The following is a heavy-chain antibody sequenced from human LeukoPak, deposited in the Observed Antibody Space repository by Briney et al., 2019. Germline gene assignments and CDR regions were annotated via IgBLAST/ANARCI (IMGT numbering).Heavy chain of an antibody. Sequence: ASVKVSCKASGYTFTSYYMHWVRQAPGQGLESMGIINPSGGSTSYAQKFQGRVTMTRDTSTSTVYMELSSLRSEDTAVYYCARGWEYQLLSSRWFDPWGQGTLVTVSS. CDR1: GYTFTSYY. J-gene: IGHJ5*02. D-gene: IGHD2-2*01. CDR2: INPSGGST. CDR3: ARGWEYQLLSSRWFDP. V-gene: IGHV1-46*01.